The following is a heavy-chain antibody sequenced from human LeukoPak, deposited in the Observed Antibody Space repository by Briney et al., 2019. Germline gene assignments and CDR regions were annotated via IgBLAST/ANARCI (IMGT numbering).Heavy chain of an antibody. CDR2: IKQDGSEK. Sequence: GGSLRLSCEVSGFTFSSYWMNWVRQAPGKGLEWVANIKQDGSEKYYVDSVKGRFTISRDNAKSSLYLQMDSLRAEDTAVYYCARAIGKSEGYWGQGTLVTVSS. D-gene: IGHD4-23*01. J-gene: IGHJ4*02. V-gene: IGHV3-7*01. CDR3: ARAIGKSEGY. CDR1: GFTFSSYW.